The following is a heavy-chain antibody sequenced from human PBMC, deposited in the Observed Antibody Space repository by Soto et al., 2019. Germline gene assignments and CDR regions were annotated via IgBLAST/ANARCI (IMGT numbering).Heavy chain of an antibody. Sequence: EVQLLESGGGWVQPGGSLRLSCEXSGFTFKDYGINWVRQATGKGLEWVSNMSHNLDFRYYADSVRGRFNVSRDNSKIPLYLHMSNLRAEDTAIYYCLKFRKPVTGLKSDALDIWGPWTMFTFSS. CDR3: LKFRKPVTGLKSDALDI. J-gene: IGHJ3*02. D-gene: IGHD6-19*01. CDR2: MSHNLDFR. V-gene: IGHV3-23*01. CDR1: GFTFKDYG.